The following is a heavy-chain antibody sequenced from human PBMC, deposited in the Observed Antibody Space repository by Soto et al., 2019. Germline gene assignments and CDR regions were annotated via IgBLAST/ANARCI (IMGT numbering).Heavy chain of an antibody. Sequence: EVQLLESGGGLVQPGGSLRLSCAASGFTFSSYAMSWVRQAPGKGLEWVSAISGSGGSTYYADSVKGRFTISRDNSKNTLNLQMNSLRAEDTAVYYCAKGERITIFGVVSPYYYYYMDVWGKGTTVTVSS. V-gene: IGHV3-23*01. D-gene: IGHD3-3*01. CDR1: GFTFSSYA. CDR3: AKGERITIFGVVSPYYYYYMDV. J-gene: IGHJ6*03. CDR2: ISGSGGST.